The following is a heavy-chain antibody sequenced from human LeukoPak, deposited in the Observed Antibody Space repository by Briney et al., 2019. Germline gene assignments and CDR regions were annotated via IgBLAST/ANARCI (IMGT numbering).Heavy chain of an antibody. V-gene: IGHV3-23*01. CDR3: AKIIGVVPPHYYGMNV. CDR2: ISGTATST. J-gene: IGHJ6*02. CDR1: GFIFSSVA. D-gene: IGHD3-3*01. Sequence: GGSLRLSCAASGFIFSSVAMSWVRQAPGRGLEWVSGISGTATSTYYIDSVKGRFTISRDNSRNTLYLQMNTLRAEDTAVYYCAKIIGVVPPHYYGMNVWGQGTTVTVSS.